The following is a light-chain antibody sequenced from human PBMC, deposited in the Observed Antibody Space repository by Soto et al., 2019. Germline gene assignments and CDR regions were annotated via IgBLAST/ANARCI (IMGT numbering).Light chain of an antibody. CDR3: QQYNERPPWT. V-gene: IGKV3-15*01. Sequence: EIVMTKSPATLSVSPGESVTLSCRASLTMNNNIAWYPHKPGQAPRLLIFGASFRATGVPGRFSGSGFGTEFTLSISSLQSEDFAVYYCQQYNERPPWTFGQGTTVEMK. CDR1: LTMNNN. CDR2: GAS. J-gene: IGKJ1*01.